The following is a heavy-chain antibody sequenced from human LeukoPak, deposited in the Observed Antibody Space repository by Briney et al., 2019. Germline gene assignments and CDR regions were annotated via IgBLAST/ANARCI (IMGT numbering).Heavy chain of an antibody. D-gene: IGHD2-2*02. CDR3: AREWHCSSTSCYTLWFDP. CDR2: VYTSGST. V-gene: IGHV4-61*02. CDR1: GGSISSGSYY. J-gene: IGHJ5*02. Sequence: PSQTLSLTCTVSGGSISSGSYYWSWIRQPAGKGLEWIGRVYTSGSTNYNPSLKSRVTISVDTSKNQFSLELSSATAADTAVYYCAREWHCSSTSCYTLWFDPWGQGTLVTVSS.